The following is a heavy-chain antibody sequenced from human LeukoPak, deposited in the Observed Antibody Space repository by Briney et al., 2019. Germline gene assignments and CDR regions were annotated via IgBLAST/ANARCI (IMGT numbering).Heavy chain of an antibody. D-gene: IGHD4-17*01. CDR1: GYTFTSYD. V-gene: IGHV1-46*01. CDR2: INPSGGST. CDR3: ARGNGEVDY. Sequence: ASVKVSCKASGYTFTSYDINWVRQATGQGLEWMGIINPSGGSTSYAQKFQGRVTMTRDTSTSTVYMELSSLRSEDTAVYYCARGNGEVDYWGQGTLVTVSS. J-gene: IGHJ4*02.